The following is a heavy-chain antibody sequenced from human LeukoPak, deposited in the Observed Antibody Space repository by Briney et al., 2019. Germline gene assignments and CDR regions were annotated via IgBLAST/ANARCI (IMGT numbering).Heavy chain of an antibody. CDR1: GFTFSSYA. V-gene: IGHV3-23*01. CDR3: AKRVMITFGDTNWFDP. D-gene: IGHD3-16*01. J-gene: IGHJ5*02. Sequence: PGGSLRLSCAASGFTFSSYAMSWVRQAPGQGLEWVSAISGSGGSTYYADSVKGRFTISRDNSKNTLYLQMNSLRAEDTAVYYCAKRVMITFGDTNWFDPWGQGTLVTVSS. CDR2: ISGSGGST.